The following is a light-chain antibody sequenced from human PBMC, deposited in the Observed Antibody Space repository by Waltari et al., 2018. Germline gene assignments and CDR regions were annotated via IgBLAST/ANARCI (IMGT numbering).Light chain of an antibody. Sequence: DIVMTQSPDSLAVSLGERATINCKSSQSVLYSSNNKNFLAWYQQKPGQPPKLLIHWASIRESGVPDRFGGSGSGAVFTLTISSLQAEDVAVYYCQQYYSFPLTFGGGTKVEIK. CDR1: QSVLYSSNNKNF. V-gene: IGKV4-1*01. CDR3: QQYYSFPLT. J-gene: IGKJ4*01. CDR2: WAS.